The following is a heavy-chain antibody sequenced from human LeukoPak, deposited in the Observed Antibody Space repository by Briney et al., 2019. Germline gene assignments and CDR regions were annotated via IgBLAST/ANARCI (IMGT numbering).Heavy chain of an antibody. CDR3: ARVGNGYCSGGSCFATANPIDY. Sequence: SQTLSLTCTVSGGSISSGGYYRSWIRQHPGTGLEWIGYIYYSGSTYYNPSLKSRVTISVDTSKNQFSLKLSSVTAADTAVYYCARVGNGYCSGGSCFATANPIDYWGQGTLVTVSS. D-gene: IGHD2-15*01. CDR2: IYYSGST. J-gene: IGHJ4*02. CDR1: GGSISSGGYY. V-gene: IGHV4-31*03.